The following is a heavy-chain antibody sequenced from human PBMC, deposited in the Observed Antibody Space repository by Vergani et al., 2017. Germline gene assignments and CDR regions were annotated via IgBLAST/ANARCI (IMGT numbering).Heavy chain of an antibody. CDR1: GATFRSNT. CDR2: IIPVRGKT. Sequence: QVQLVQSGAEVQKPGSSVKVSCKASGATFRSNTISWVRQVPGQGLEWMGRIIPVRGKTKYAQDFQGRLTITADTSTSTAYMELTSLRSHDTAVYYCARDPRVYGGDPEDYYYGMDVWGQGTTVTVSS. D-gene: IGHD2-21*02. J-gene: IGHJ6*02. CDR3: ARDPRVYGGDPEDYYYGMDV. V-gene: IGHV1-69*08.